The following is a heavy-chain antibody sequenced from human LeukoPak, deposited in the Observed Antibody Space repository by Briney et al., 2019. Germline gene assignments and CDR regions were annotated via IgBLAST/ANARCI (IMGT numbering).Heavy chain of an antibody. J-gene: IGHJ4*02. D-gene: IGHD6-6*01. Sequence: GGSLRLSCAASGFTFSSYWMSWVRQAPGKGLEWVANIKQDGSEKYYVDSVKGRFTFSRDNAKNSLYLQMNSLRAETTAVYYCARDLVEYSSSAGDYWGQGTLVTVSS. V-gene: IGHV3-7*01. CDR3: ARDLVEYSSSAGDY. CDR2: IKQDGSEK. CDR1: GFTFSSYW.